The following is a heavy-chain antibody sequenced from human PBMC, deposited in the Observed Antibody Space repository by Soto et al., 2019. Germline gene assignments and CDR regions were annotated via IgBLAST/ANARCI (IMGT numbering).Heavy chain of an antibody. Sequence: PSETLSLTRTVSGDSISSRTYYWSWIRQHPGKGLEWIGYIYYSGSGHNNPSLKSRVTISVDTSKNEFSLKLSSVTAADTAVYYCASSKLVPAYWEWFAPRAQGSLVIV. D-gene: IGHD2-2*01. V-gene: IGHV4-31*03. CDR2: IYYSGSG. CDR1: GDSISSRTYY. CDR3: ASSKLVPAYWEWFAP. J-gene: IGHJ5*02.